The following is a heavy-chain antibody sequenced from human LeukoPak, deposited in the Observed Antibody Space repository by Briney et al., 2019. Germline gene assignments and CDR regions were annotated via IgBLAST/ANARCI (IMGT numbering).Heavy chain of an antibody. CDR2: IYYSGST. Sequence: PSETLSLTCTVSGGSISSSSYYWGWIRQPPGKGLEWIGSIYYSGSTYYNPSLKSRVTISVDTSKNQFSLKLSSVTAADTAVYYCARVMGRPRAFDIWGQGTMVTVSS. V-gene: IGHV4-39*07. CDR1: GGSISSSSYY. D-gene: IGHD3-10*01. CDR3: ARVMGRPRAFDI. J-gene: IGHJ3*02.